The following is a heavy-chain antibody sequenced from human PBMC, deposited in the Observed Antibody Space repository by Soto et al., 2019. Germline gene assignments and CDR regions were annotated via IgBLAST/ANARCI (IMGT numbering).Heavy chain of an antibody. V-gene: IGHV4-39*01. J-gene: IGHJ6*02. CDR1: SGPVSVXTHY. CDR3: ATQGRNTRIVVVRQYATDF. D-gene: IGHD1-26*01. Sequence: LXLXCAVSSGPVSVXTHYWAWIRQPPGKGLEWIGAIDDSGRTYYSESLKSRATISVDTARNQFSLKLNSVTAPDTAVYYCATQGRNTRIVVVRQYATDFWGQGTAGTVSS. CDR2: IDDSGRT.